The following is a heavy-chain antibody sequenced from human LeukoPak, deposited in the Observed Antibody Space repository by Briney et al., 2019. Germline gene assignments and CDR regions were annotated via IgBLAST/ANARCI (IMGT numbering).Heavy chain of an antibody. V-gene: IGHV3-30*04. CDR3: ARALYSSGWYMDY. CDR1: GFTFSSYA. CDR2: ISYDGSNK. D-gene: IGHD6-19*01. Sequence: GRSLRLSCAASGFTFSSYAMHWVRQAPGEGLEWVAVISYDGSNKYYADSVKGRFTISRDNSKNTLYLQMNSLRAEDTAVYYCARALYSSGWYMDYWGQGTLVTVSS. J-gene: IGHJ4*02.